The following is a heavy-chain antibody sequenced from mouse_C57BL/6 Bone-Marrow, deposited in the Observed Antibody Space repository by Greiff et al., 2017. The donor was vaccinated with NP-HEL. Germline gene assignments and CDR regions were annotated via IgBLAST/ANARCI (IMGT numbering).Heavy chain of an antibody. V-gene: IGHV5-6*01. D-gene: IGHD2-4*01. CDR2: ISSGGSYT. CDR1: GFTFSSYG. CDR3: ASPYDYDVAWFAY. Sequence: EVQVVESGGDLVKPGGSLKLSCAASGFTFSSYGMPWVRQTPDKRLEWVATISSGGSYTYYPDSVKGRFTISRDNAKNTLYLQMSRLKSEDTAMYYCASPYDYDVAWFAYWGQGTLVTVSA. J-gene: IGHJ3*01.